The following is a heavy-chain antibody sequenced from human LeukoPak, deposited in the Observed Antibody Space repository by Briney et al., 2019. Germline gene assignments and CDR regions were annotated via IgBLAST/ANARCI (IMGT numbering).Heavy chain of an antibody. J-gene: IGHJ4*02. CDR3: AKDLPIDY. V-gene: IGHV3-48*03. CDR1: GFTFSSYE. Sequence: GGSLRLSCAASGFTFSSYEMNWVRQAPGKGLEWVSYISSSGSTIYYADSVKGRFTISRDNSKNTLYLQMNSLRAEDTAVYYCAKDLPIDYWGQGTLVTVSS. D-gene: IGHD2-2*01. CDR2: ISSSGSTI.